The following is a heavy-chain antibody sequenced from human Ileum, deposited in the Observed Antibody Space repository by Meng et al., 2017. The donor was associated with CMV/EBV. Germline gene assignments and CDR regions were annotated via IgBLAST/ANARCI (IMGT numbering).Heavy chain of an antibody. V-gene: IGHV3-21*01. CDR2: ITSSSNYI. Sequence: GESLKISCAASGFTFSSYTMNWVRQAPGKGLEWVSSITSSSNYIYYVDSVKGRFTISRDNAKNSLYLQMNSLRAEDTAVYYCASGKGSYGYYRLLYYYYGMDVWGQGTTVTVSS. J-gene: IGHJ6*02. CDR3: ASGKGSYGYYRLLYYYYGMDV. D-gene: IGHD3-22*01. CDR1: GFTFSSYT.